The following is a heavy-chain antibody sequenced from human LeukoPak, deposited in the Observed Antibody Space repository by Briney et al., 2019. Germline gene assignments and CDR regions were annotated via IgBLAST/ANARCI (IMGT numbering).Heavy chain of an antibody. J-gene: IGHJ4*02. CDR1: GLTVSGSY. D-gene: IGHD5-18*01. CDR2: TYTSGNT. Sequence: PGGSLRLSCAASGLTVSGSYMNWVRQAPGKGLEWAAVTYTSGNTFYADSVKGRFTISRDNSKDTIYLQMNSVSVEDTAVYYCAREVGYGVFDYWGQGTLVTVSS. V-gene: IGHV3-53*01. CDR3: AREVGYGVFDY.